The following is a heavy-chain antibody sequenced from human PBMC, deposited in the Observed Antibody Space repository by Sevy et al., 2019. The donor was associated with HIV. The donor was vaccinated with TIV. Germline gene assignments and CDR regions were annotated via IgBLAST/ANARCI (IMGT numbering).Heavy chain of an antibody. Sequence: ASVKVSCKASGYTFTTYFIHWVRQAPGQGLEWMGIIYPSGGSASYAQKFQDRVTMTRDTSTSTVYMELSNLRSEDTAVYYCASRRDITVFEDAFDIWGQGTMVTVSS. V-gene: IGHV1-46*03. D-gene: IGHD3-9*01. CDR3: ASRRDITVFEDAFDI. CDR1: GYTFTTYF. J-gene: IGHJ3*02. CDR2: IYPSGGSA.